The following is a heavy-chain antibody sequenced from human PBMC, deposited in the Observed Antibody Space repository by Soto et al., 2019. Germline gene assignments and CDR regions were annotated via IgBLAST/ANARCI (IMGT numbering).Heavy chain of an antibody. CDR1: GGSISSGGYY. CDR2: IYYSGST. Sequence: QVQLQESGPGLVKPSQTLSLTCTVSGGSISSGGYYWSWIRQHPGKGLEWIGYIYYSGSTYYNPSLKRRVTISVGTSKNQFSLKLSSVTAADTAVYYCVRDPLNLGYCSGGSCPYGMDVWGQGTTVTVSS. CDR3: VRDPLNLGYCSGGSCPYGMDV. V-gene: IGHV4-31*03. D-gene: IGHD2-15*01. J-gene: IGHJ6*02.